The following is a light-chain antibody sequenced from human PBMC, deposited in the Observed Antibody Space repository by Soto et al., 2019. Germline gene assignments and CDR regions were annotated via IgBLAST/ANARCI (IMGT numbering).Light chain of an antibody. CDR1: TRDIAGYNY. V-gene: IGLV2-14*01. Sequence: QSVLTQPASVSGSLGQSITISCTGTTRDIAGYNYISWYQQLPGKAPKLMIYQVTIRPSGISNRFSGSKSGNTASLTISGLQAEDEADYYCTSFSSSTSPYVFGTGTKVTV. CDR2: QVT. CDR3: TSFSSSTSPYV. J-gene: IGLJ1*01.